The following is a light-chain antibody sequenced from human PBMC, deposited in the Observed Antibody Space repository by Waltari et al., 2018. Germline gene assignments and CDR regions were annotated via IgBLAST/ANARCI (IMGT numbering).Light chain of an antibody. CDR3: QTGGHGTWV. V-gene: IGLV4-69*01. CDR1: SGHSSNV. Sequence: QLVLTQSPSVSASLGASVKLTCTLSSGHSSNVIAWLHQQPEKGPRYLMKVNGDGSHSKGDEIPDRFSGSSSGAERYLTISSVQPEDEADYYCQTGGHGTWVFGGGTKLTVL. CDR2: VNGDGSH. J-gene: IGLJ3*02.